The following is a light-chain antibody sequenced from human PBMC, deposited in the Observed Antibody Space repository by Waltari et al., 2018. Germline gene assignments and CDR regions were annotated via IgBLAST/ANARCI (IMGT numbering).Light chain of an antibody. J-gene: IGKJ3*01. Sequence: DIVLSQSPATLSLSPGERAILSCRASQSVSRYLAWYQQKPGQAPRLLIYDASNRATGIPVRFSGSRSGTDFTLTISSLGPEDFAVYYCLQHSDWPRFTFGPGTKVEI. CDR2: DAS. V-gene: IGKV3-11*01. CDR1: QSVSRY. CDR3: LQHSDWPRFT.